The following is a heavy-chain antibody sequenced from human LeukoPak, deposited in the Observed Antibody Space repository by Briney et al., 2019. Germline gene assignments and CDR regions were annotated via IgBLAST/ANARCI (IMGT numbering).Heavy chain of an antibody. D-gene: IGHD1-7*01. CDR2: INPNSGGT. V-gene: IGHV1-2*02. CDR3: ARGRLARTVGETGTTGY. CDR1: GYTFTGYY. J-gene: IGHJ4*02. Sequence: ASVKVSCKASGYTFTGYYMHWVRQAPGQGLEWMGWINPNSGGTNYAQKFQGRVTMTRDTSISTAYMEPSRLRSDDTAVYYCARGRLARTVGETGTTGYWGQGTLVTVSS.